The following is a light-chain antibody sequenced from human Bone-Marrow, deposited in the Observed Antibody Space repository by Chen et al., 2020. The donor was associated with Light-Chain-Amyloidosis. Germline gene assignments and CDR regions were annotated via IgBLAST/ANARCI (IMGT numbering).Light chain of an antibody. V-gene: IGLV2-14*01. CDR1: SRDVGGDNH. CDR2: EVT. J-gene: IGLJ1*01. CDR3: SSYTITSTLV. Sequence: QSALTQPASVSGSPGQAITIPCTGTSRDVGGDNHVSWYQPHPDQTPKLMIYEVTNRPAWGPDRCSGSKSDNTASLPISGLQTEDEADYFCSSYTITSTLVFGSGTRVTVL.